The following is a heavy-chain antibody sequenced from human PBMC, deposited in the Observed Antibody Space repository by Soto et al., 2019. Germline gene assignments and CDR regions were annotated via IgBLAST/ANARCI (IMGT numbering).Heavy chain of an antibody. V-gene: IGHV4-61*01. CDR1: DGSVSSSSYS. J-gene: IGHJ6*02. CDR2: IHHSGST. CDR3: ARDHDILASPPRSPHFYYAMDV. D-gene: IGHD3-3*02. Sequence: SETLSLTCTVSDGSVSSSSYSWSWIRQPPGKGLEWIGHIHHSGSTKYNPSLESRVTISADTSKNQLSLRLKSVTAADTAVYYCARDHDILASPPRSPHFYYAMDVWGQGTKVTVYS.